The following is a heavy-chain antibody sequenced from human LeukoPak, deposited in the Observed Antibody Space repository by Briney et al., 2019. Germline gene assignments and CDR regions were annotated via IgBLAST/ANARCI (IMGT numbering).Heavy chain of an antibody. J-gene: IGHJ4*02. CDR1: EYSFPNYC. Sequence: GESLKISCKHSEYSFPNYCIGWVRQMPGKGLEWMGIIYPGDSDTRYSPSFQGQVTISADKSISTAYLQWSSLKASDTAMYYCARLDDSSGYEFDYWGQGTLVTVSS. V-gene: IGHV5-51*01. CDR2: IYPGDSDT. CDR3: ARLDDSSGYEFDY. D-gene: IGHD3-22*01.